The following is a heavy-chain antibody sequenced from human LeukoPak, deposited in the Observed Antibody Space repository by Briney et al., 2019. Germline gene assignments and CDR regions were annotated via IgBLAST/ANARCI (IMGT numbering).Heavy chain of an antibody. V-gene: IGHV4-39*01. CDR3: VTGGGWLPDY. J-gene: IGHJ4*02. CDR2: IYYSGST. D-gene: IGHD3-22*01. CDR1: GGSISSSSYY. Sequence: SETLSLTCTVSGGSISSSSYYWGWIRQPPGKGLEWIGSIYYSGSTYYNPSLKSRVTISVDTSKNQFSLRLSSVTATDTAVYYCVTGGGWLPDYWGQGTLVTVSS.